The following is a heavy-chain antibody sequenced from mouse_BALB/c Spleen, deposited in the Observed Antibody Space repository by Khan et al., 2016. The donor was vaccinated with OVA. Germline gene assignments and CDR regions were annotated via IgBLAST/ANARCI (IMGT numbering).Heavy chain of an antibody. J-gene: IGHJ3*01. D-gene: IGHD1-1*02. V-gene: IGHV5-4*02. Sequence: EVELVESGGGLVKPGGSLKLSCAASGFTFSDYYMYWVRQTPEKRLEWVATISDGGSSTYYLDSVKGRFTISRDNAKNSLYLQMSSLKSEDTAIYYCAGAGYGGFAYWGQGTLVTVSA. CDR1: GFTFSDYY. CDR3: AGAGYGGFAY. CDR2: ISDGGSST.